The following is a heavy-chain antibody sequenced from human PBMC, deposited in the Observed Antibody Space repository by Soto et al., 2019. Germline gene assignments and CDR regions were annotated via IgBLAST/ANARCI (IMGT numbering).Heavy chain of an antibody. D-gene: IGHD2-2*01. CDR2: IYHSGST. CDR3: ARVPDR. CDR1: GGSISSGGYS. J-gene: IGHJ5*02. V-gene: IGHV4-30-2*01. Sequence: PSETLSLTCAVSGGSISSGGYSWSWIRQPPGKGLEWIGYIYHSGSTYYNPSLKSRVTISVDRSKNQFSMKLSSVTAADTAVYYCARVPDRWGQGTLVTVSS.